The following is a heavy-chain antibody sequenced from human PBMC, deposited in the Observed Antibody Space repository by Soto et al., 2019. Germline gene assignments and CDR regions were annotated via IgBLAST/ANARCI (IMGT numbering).Heavy chain of an antibody. Sequence: ASVKVSCKASGYTFTSYGISWVRQAPGQGLEWMGWISAYNGNTNYAQKLQGRVTMTTDTSTSTAYMELRSLRSDDTAVYYCAREHFRYDSSGYYPIDYWGQGTLVTVSS. CDR1: GYTFTSYG. J-gene: IGHJ4*02. CDR3: AREHFRYDSSGYYPIDY. CDR2: ISAYNGNT. D-gene: IGHD3-22*01. V-gene: IGHV1-18*04.